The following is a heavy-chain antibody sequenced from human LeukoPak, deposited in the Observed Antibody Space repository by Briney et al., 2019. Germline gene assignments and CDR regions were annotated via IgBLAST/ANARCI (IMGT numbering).Heavy chain of an antibody. Sequence: GGSLRLSCAASGFTFSSYAMTWVRQAPGKGLEWVSAVSGSGGSTFYADSVKGRFTISRDNSKNTLFLQMISLRAEDTAVYYYAKIPLGGDYGDYFDYWGQGTLVTVSS. CDR3: AKIPLGGDYGDYFDY. J-gene: IGHJ4*02. V-gene: IGHV3-23*01. CDR1: GFTFSSYA. D-gene: IGHD4-17*01. CDR2: VSGSGGST.